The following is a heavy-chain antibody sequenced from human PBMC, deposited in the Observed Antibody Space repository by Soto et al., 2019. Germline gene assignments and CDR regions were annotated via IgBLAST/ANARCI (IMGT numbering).Heavy chain of an antibody. CDR2: IYYSGST. D-gene: IGHD6-6*01. J-gene: IGHJ6*02. CDR3: AKYSSPDLYYYGMDV. V-gene: IGHV4-39*01. Sequence: PFETLSLTGTVSGGSISSSSYYWGWIRQQPGKGMEWIGSIYYSGSTYYNPSLKSRVTISVDTSKNQFSLKLSHVTAADTAVYYCAKYSSPDLYYYGMDVWGQGTTVT. CDR1: GGSISSSSYY.